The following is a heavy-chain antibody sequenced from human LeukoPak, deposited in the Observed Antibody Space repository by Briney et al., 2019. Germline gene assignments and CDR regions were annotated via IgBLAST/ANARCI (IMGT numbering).Heavy chain of an antibody. CDR3: ARDQRTYYLGSGSYYKVGRLDF. V-gene: IGHV1-69*10. D-gene: IGHD3-10*01. CDR1: GENLNNYL. CDR2: VIPVLGRS. J-gene: IGHJ4*02. Sequence: ASVKVSCKSSGENLNNYLITWVRQAPGQGLEWVGHVIPVLGRSNFAQKYQGRITITADESTNTAYMELRSLSSEDTVVYYCARDQRTYYLGSGSYYKVGRLDFWGQGTLVTVFS.